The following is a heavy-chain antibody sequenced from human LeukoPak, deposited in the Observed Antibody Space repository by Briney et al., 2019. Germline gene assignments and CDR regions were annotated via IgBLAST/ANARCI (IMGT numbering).Heavy chain of an antibody. J-gene: IGHJ4*02. Sequence: SETLSLTCTVSGGSVSSGSYYWSWIRQPPGKGLEWIGYIYYSGSTNYNPSLKSRVTISVDTSKNQFSLKLSSVTAADTAVYYCARRGESYDTNAFYHFYFDYWGQGTLVTVSS. CDR1: GGSVSSGSYY. CDR2: IYYSGST. V-gene: IGHV4-61*01. CDR3: ARRGESYDTNAFYHFYFDY. D-gene: IGHD3-22*01.